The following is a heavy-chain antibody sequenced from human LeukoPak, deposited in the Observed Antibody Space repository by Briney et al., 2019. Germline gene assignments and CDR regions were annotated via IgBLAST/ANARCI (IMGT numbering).Heavy chain of an antibody. CDR3: ARGLGSGWLQPYYFDY. V-gene: IGHV1-69*05. D-gene: IGHD5-24*01. Sequence: SVKVSCKASGGTLSSYAISWVRQAPGQGLEWMGGIIPIFGTANYAQKFQGRVTITTDESTSTAYMELSSLRSEDTAVYYCARGLGSGWLQPYYFDYWGQGTLVTVSS. CDR2: IIPIFGTA. J-gene: IGHJ4*02. CDR1: GGTLSSYA.